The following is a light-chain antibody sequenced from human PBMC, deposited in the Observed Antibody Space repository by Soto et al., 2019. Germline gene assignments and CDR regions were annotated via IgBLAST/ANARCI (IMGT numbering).Light chain of an antibody. J-gene: IGKJ1*01. V-gene: IGKV1-39*01. CDR3: QQSYSIPWT. Sequence: DIPMTQSPSSLSASVGDRVTITCRASQSINTYLNWYQQKPGKAPKLLIYAASSLQSGVPSRFSGSGSGTDFTLTISSLQPEDSATYYCQQSYSIPWTFGQGTKVEIK. CDR2: AAS. CDR1: QSINTY.